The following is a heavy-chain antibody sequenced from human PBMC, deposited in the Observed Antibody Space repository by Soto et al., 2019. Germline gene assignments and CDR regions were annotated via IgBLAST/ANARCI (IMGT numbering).Heavy chain of an antibody. J-gene: IGHJ4*02. CDR1: GFTVSNNY. Sequence: EVQLVESGGGLIQPGGSLRLSCAVSGFTVSNNYMSWVRQAPGKGLEGVSVIYSGGYTAYGDSVKGRFTISRDNSKNTLYLQRKTGSAEHPRVFYWATQPGGGGYGGQGTLVTVSS. V-gene: IGHV3-53*01. CDR2: IYSGGYT. D-gene: IGHD2-2*01. CDR3: ATQPGGGGY.